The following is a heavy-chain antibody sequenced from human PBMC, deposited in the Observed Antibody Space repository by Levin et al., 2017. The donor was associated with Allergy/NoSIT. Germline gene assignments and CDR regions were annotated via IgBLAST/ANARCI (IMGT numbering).Heavy chain of an antibody. Sequence: SETLSLTCTVSGGSISRYYWSWIRQPPGKGLEWIGYIYYSGSTKYNPSLKGRVTISVDTSKNQFYLKLSSVTSADTAVYYCARDRVLVTADNHYYYGMHVWGQGTTVTVSS. CDR2: IYYSGST. J-gene: IGHJ6*02. CDR1: GGSISRYY. CDR3: ARDRVLVTADNHYYYGMHV. V-gene: IGHV4-59*01. D-gene: IGHD2-21*02.